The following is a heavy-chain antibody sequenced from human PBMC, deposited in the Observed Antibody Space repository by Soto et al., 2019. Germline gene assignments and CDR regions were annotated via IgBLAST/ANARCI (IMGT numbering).Heavy chain of an antibody. CDR1: GGSISSGGYY. CDR2: IYYSGST. Sequence: QVQLQESGPGLVKPSQTLSLTCTVSGGSISSGGYYWSWIRQHPGKGLEWIGYIYYSGSTYYNPSLKWRVTISVATSKNQFSLKLSSVTAADTAVYYCARFEGITMVRGVITVWGQGTLVTVSS. V-gene: IGHV4-31*03. D-gene: IGHD3-10*01. CDR3: ARFEGITMVRGVITV. J-gene: IGHJ4*02.